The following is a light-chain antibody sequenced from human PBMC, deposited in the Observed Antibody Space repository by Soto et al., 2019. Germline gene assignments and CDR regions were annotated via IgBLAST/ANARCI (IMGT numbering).Light chain of an antibody. V-gene: IGLV1-40*01. J-gene: IGLJ2*01. Sequence: QLVLTQPPSVSGAPGQTVTMSSTASSSNIGAGYDVHWYQQRPGTAPKLLVHGNSNRPSGVPDRFSGSKSGPSASLAITGLQAEDEADYYCQSYDSSLGGYVVFGGGTTLPVL. CDR3: QSYDSSLGGYVV. CDR2: GNS. CDR1: SSNIGAGYD.